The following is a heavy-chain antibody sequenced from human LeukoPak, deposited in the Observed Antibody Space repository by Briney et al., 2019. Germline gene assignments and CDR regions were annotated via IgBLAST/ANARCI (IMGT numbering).Heavy chain of an antibody. V-gene: IGHV3-21*06. CDR2: ITGRSGYI. CDR3: ARDLGRGYYDTSGYLVMTPDAFNI. Sequence: GGSLRLSCAASEFSVGSNYMTWVRQAPGKGLEWVSSITGRSGYIYYADSVKGRFTISRDNAKNSLYLQMNSLRAEDTAVYYCARDLGRGYYDTSGYLVMTPDAFNIWGQGTMVTVSS. D-gene: IGHD3-22*01. CDR1: EFSVGSNY. J-gene: IGHJ3*02.